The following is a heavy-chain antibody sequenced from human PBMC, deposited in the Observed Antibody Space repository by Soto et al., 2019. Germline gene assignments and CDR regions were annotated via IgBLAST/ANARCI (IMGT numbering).Heavy chain of an antibody. D-gene: IGHD2-15*01. J-gene: IGHJ2*01. Sequence: EVQLVESGGGLVQPGGSLRLSCAASGFTSSSYWMHWVRQPPGKGLVWVSRINPDGSTTNYADSVKGRFTISRDNAKDTLYLPMYSLRADDTALYYCAREVGGGSLPIDLWGRGTLVTFSA. CDR1: GFTSSSYW. V-gene: IGHV3-74*01. CDR2: INPDGSTT. CDR3: AREVGGGSLPIDL.